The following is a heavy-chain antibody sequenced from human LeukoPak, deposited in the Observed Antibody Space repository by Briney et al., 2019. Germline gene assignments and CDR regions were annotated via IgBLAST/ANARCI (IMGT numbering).Heavy chain of an antibody. V-gene: IGHV1-18*04. D-gene: IGHD1-26*01. Sequence: ASVKVSCKASGYTLTGYYMHWVRQAPGQGLEWMGGIIPIFGTANYAQKLQGRVTMTTDTSTSTAYMELRSLRSDDTAVYYCARGGRWELPRPYAFDIWGQGTMVTVSS. CDR1: GYTLTGYY. CDR3: ARGGRWELPRPYAFDI. CDR2: IIPIFGTA. J-gene: IGHJ3*02.